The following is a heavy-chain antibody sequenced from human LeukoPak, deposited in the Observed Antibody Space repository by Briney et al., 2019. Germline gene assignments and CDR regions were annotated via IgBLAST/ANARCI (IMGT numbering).Heavy chain of an antibody. D-gene: IGHD2-2*01. J-gene: IGHJ4*02. CDR1: GFTFDDYA. CDR3: AKDRAAMVPTAAILDY. Sequence: GRSLRLSCAAPGFTFDDYAMHWVRQAPGKGLEWVSGISWSSDSTNYADSVKGRFIISRDNAKSSLYLQMNSLRPDDTALYYCAKDRAAMVPTAAILDYWGQGILVTVSS. V-gene: IGHV3-9*01. CDR2: ISWSSDST.